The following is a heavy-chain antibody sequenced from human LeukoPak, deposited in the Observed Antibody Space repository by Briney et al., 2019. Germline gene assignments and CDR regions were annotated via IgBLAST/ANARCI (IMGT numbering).Heavy chain of an antibody. V-gene: IGHV3-30*19. J-gene: IGHJ4*02. CDR2: ISYDGSNK. Sequence: GGSLRLSCAASGFTFSGSDMHWVRQAPGKGLEWVAVISYDGSNKYYADSVKGRFTISRDNSKNTLYLQMNSLRAEDTAVYYCARDQEVVVPAAIGYWGQGTLVTVSS. D-gene: IGHD2-2*01. CDR3: ARDQEVVVPAAIGY. CDR1: GFTFSGSD.